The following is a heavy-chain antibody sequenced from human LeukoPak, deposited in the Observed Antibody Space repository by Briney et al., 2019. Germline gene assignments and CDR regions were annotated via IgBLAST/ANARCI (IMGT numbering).Heavy chain of an antibody. V-gene: IGHV4-38-2*02. CDR3: ARETGRSYWFDP. CDR1: GYSISSGYY. CDR2: IYHSGST. D-gene: IGHD1-26*01. J-gene: IGHJ5*02. Sequence: PSETLSLTCTVSGYSISSGYYWGWIRQPPGKGLEWIGSIYHSGSTYYNPSLKSRVTISVDTSKNQFSLKLSSVTAADTAVYYCARETGRSYWFDPWGQGTLVTVSS.